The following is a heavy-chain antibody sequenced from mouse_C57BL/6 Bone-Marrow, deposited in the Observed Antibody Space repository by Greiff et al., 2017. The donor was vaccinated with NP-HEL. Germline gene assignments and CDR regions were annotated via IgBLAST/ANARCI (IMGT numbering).Heavy chain of an antibody. D-gene: IGHD2-12*01. CDR2: ISSGGSYT. Sequence: EVQGVESGGDLVKPGGSLKLSCAASGFTFSSYGMSWVRQTPVKRLEWVATISSGGSYTYYPDSVKGRFTISRDNAKNTLYLQMSSLKSEDTAMYYCASRYSSWFAYWGQGTLVTVSA. J-gene: IGHJ3*01. V-gene: IGHV5-6*01. CDR1: GFTFSSYG. CDR3: ASRYSSWFAY.